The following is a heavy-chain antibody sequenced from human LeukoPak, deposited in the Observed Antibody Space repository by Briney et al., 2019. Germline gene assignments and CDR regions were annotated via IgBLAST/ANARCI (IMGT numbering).Heavy chain of an antibody. J-gene: IGHJ6*03. D-gene: IGHD5-18*01. Sequence: GGSMRLSCAAYGFTFSSFWMSWDRRAPGKGLEWVANIKQDGSEKYYVGSVKGRFTISRDNAKHSLYLHMDSLRAEDAAVYYCARVPSGYTLGYGYYYYYMDVWGKGTTVTVSS. V-gene: IGHV3-7*01. CDR2: IKQDGSEK. CDR1: GFTFSSFW. CDR3: ARVPSGYTLGYGYYYYYMDV.